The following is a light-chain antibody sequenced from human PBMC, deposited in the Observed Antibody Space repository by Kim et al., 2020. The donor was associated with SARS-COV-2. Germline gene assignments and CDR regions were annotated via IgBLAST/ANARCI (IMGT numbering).Light chain of an antibody. V-gene: IGLV3-21*03. CDR3: QVWDSRSNHLV. Sequence: APGKTARIPCGGNNIGTYTVHWYQQKPGQAPVLVMYDDSDRPSGIPERFSGSNSGNTATLTISRVEAGDEADYYCQVWDSRSNHLVFGGGTKLTVL. CDR1: NIGTYT. CDR2: DDS. J-gene: IGLJ2*01.